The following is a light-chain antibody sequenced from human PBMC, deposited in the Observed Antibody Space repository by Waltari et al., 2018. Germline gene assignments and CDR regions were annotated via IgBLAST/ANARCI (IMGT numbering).Light chain of an antibody. V-gene: IGLV4-69*01. Sequence: QLVLTQSPSASASLRASVTPTCTLSSGHSSYALAWHQQQPEKGVRYLMKLNDDGSISKGDGIPDRFSGSSAGAERYLTIASLQAEDEADYYCQTWGTGIQVFGGGTKLTVL. J-gene: IGLJ3*02. CDR1: SGHSSYA. CDR2: LNDDGSI. CDR3: QTWGTGIQV.